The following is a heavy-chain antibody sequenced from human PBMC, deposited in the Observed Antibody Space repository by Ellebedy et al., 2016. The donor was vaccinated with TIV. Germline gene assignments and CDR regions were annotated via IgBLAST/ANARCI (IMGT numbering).Heavy chain of an antibody. D-gene: IGHD3-16*02. Sequence: AASVKVSCKASGYTFTSYGISWVRQAPGQGLAWMGWISAYNGNTNYAQKLQGRVTMTTDTSTSTAYMELRSLRSDDTAVYYCARDQGDDYVWGSYLDYWGQGTLVTVSS. J-gene: IGHJ4*02. V-gene: IGHV1-18*01. CDR2: ISAYNGNT. CDR1: GYTFTSYG. CDR3: ARDQGDDYVWGSYLDY.